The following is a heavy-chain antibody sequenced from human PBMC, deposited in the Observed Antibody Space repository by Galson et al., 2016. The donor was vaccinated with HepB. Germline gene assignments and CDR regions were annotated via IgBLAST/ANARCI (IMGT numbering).Heavy chain of an antibody. CDR3: TSPYYDYVWGSYWEH. J-gene: IGHJ1*01. CDR2: IRSEANNYAT. D-gene: IGHD3-16*01. V-gene: IGHV3-73*01. Sequence: SLRLSCAASGFTSSGSAMHWVRQASGKGLEWVGRIRSEANNYATTYAASVKGRFTISRDDSKSTAYLQMNSLKTEDTAVYYCTSPYYDYVWGSYWEHWGQGTLVTVSS. CDR1: GFTSSGSA.